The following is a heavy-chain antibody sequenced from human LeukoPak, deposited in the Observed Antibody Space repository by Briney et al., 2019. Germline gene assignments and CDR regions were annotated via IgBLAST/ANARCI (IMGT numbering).Heavy chain of an antibody. V-gene: IGHV3-23*01. D-gene: IGHD3-9*01. Sequence: GGSLRLSCAASGFTFSSFGMSWVRQAPGKGLEWVSAISGSGGSTYYADSVKGRFTISRDNSKNTLYLQMNSLRAEDTAVYYCAKCILTGYYKGYMDVWGKGTTVTVSS. CDR2: ISGSGGST. CDR3: AKCILTGYYKGYMDV. J-gene: IGHJ6*03. CDR1: GFTFSSFG.